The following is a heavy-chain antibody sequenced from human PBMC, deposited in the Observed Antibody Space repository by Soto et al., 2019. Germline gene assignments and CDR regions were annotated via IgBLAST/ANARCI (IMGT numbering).Heavy chain of an antibody. Sequence: EVQLLESGGGLVQPGGSLRLSCAAPGFTFSSYAMSCVRQAPGKGLEWVSIIGVGGGDRYYPESVKGRFTISRDNSRDTLYLEMNSLRDEDTAVYYCARVRFGELVWGQATLVNVSS. CDR3: ARVRFGELV. CDR2: IGVGGGDR. J-gene: IGHJ4*02. D-gene: IGHD3-10*01. CDR1: GFTFSSYA. V-gene: IGHV3-23*01.